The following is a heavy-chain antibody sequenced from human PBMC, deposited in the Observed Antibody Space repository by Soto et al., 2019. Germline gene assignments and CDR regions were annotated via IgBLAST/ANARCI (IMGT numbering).Heavy chain of an antibody. CDR3: ARSPGIAVADY. CDR1: GFTFGTYA. Sequence: PGGSLRLSCAASGFTFGTYAMDWVRQAPGKGLEWVAVISYDGTNKYYADSVKGRFTISRDNSKNTLSLQMNSLRAEDTAVYYCARSPGIAVADYWGQGTLVTVSS. J-gene: IGHJ4*02. D-gene: IGHD6-19*01. V-gene: IGHV3-30*01. CDR2: ISYDGTNK.